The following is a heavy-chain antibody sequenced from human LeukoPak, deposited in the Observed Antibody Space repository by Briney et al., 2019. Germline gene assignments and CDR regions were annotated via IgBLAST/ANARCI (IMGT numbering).Heavy chain of an antibody. J-gene: IGHJ4*02. V-gene: IGHV3-48*03. Sequence: PGGSLRLSCAASGFTFSSYEMNWVRQAPGKGLEWVSYISSSGSTIYYADSVKGRFTISRDNAKNSLYLQVNSLRAEDTAVYYCARARNYYDSSGYLDCWGQGTQVTVSS. CDR3: ARARNYYDSSGYLDC. D-gene: IGHD3-22*01. CDR2: ISSSGSTI. CDR1: GFTFSSYE.